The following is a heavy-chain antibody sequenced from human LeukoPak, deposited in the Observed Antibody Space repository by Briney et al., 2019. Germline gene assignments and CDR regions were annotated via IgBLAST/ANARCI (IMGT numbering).Heavy chain of an antibody. V-gene: IGHV3-7*01. CDR3: ARDTDGSLDY. CDR2: IKQDRSTK. D-gene: IGHD1-26*01. CDR1: GFTFNNYW. J-gene: IGHJ4*02. Sequence: PGGSLRLSCAASGFTFNNYWMNWVRQAPGKGLEWVANIKQDRSTKHYAVSLKGRFTISRDNPKNSLYLQMNSLRADDTAVYYCARDTDGSLDYWGQGILVTVAS.